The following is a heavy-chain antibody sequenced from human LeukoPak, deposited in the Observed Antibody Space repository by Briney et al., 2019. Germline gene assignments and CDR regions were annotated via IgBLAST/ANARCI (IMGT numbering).Heavy chain of an antibody. D-gene: IGHD3-3*01. V-gene: IGHV1-8*01. CDR2: MNPNSGNT. CDR1: GYTFTSYD. Sequence: GASVKVSCKASGYTFTSYDINWVRQATGQGLEWMGWMNPNSGNTGYAQKFQGRVTMTRNTSISTAYMELSSLRSEDTAVYYCARGSYYDFWSGYYVSDPWGQGTLVTVSS. CDR3: ARGSYYDFWSGYYVSDP. J-gene: IGHJ5*02.